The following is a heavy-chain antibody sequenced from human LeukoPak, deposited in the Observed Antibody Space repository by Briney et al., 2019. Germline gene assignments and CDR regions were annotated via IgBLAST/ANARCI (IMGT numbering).Heavy chain of an antibody. J-gene: IGHJ4*02. Sequence: GGSLRLSCAASGFTFSGSAMHWVRQASGKGLEWVGRIRSKANSYAIAYAASVKGRFTISRDDSKNTAYLQMNSLKTEDTAVYYCTYEGGNYRPDYWGQGTLVTVSS. V-gene: IGHV3-73*01. D-gene: IGHD1-26*01. CDR1: GFTFSGSA. CDR2: IRSKANSYAI. CDR3: TYEGGNYRPDY.